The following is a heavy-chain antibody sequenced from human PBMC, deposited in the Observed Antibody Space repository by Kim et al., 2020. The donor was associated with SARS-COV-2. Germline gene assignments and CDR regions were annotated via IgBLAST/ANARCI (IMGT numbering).Heavy chain of an antibody. J-gene: IGHJ6*02. CDR2: INPNSGGT. CDR3: AREKYSSSWNYYYGMDV. Sequence: ASVKVSCKASGYTFTGYYMHWVRQAPGQGLEWMGWINPNSGGTNYAQKFQGWVTMTRDTSISTAYMELSRLRSDDTAVYYCAREKYSSSWNYYYGMDVWGQGTTVTVSS. D-gene: IGHD6-6*01. V-gene: IGHV1-2*04. CDR1: GYTFTGYY.